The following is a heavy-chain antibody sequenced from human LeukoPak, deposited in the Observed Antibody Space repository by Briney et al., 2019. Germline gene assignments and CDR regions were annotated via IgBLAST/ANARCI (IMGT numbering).Heavy chain of an antibody. CDR1: GYTFTGYY. D-gene: IGHD3-9*01. CDR3: ARTWKYYDILTGYAIDY. V-gene: IGHV1-2*02. CDR2: INPNSGGT. J-gene: IGHJ4*02. Sequence: ASVKVSCKXSGYTFTGYYMHWVRQAPGQGLEWMGWINPNSGGTNYTQKFQGRVTMTRDTAISTAYMELSRLRSDDTAVYYCARTWKYYDILTGYAIDYWGQGTLVTVSS.